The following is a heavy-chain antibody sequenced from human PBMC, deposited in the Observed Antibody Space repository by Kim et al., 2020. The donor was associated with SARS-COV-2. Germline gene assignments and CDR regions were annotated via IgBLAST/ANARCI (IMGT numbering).Heavy chain of an antibody. V-gene: IGHV1-18*01. J-gene: IGHJ5*02. D-gene: IGHD6-13*01. CDR2: T. Sequence: THYAQKLQGRVTMTTDTSTSTAYMELRSLRSDDTAVYYCARAKHAAAGLSWGQGTLVTVSS. CDR3: ARAKHAAAGLS.